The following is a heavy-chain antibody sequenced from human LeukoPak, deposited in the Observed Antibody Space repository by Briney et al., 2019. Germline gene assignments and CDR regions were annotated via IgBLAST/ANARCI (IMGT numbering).Heavy chain of an antibody. V-gene: IGHV3-15*01. CDR2: IKSKTDGGTT. J-gene: IGHJ4*02. CDR3: TTTYRY. Sequence: GGSLRLSCAASGFTFNNAWMNWVRQAPGKGLEWVGRIKSKTDGGTTDYAAPVKGRFSISRDDSKNTVFLQMNNLNGDDTAIYFCTTTYRYWGQGSLVTVSA. CDR1: GFTFNNAW. D-gene: IGHD3-16*01.